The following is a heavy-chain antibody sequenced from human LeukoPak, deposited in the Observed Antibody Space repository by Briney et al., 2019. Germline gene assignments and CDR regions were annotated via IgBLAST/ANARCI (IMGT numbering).Heavy chain of an antibody. CDR3: ARRSPGRREGGYI. D-gene: IGHD1-26*01. Sequence: GASVKVSCNASGGTFSSYAISWVRQAPGQGLEWMGGIIPIFGTANYAQKFQGRVTITADESTSTAYMELSSLRSEDTAVYYCARRSPGRREGGYIWGQGTMVTVSS. V-gene: IGHV1-69*13. CDR2: IIPIFGTA. J-gene: IGHJ3*02. CDR1: GGTFSSYA.